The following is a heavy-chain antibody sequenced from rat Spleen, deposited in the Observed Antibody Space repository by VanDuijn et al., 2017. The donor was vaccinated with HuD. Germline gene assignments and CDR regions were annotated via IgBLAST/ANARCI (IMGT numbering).Heavy chain of an antibody. D-gene: IGHD1-11*01. J-gene: IGHJ4*01. CDR2: IWAGGGT. Sequence: QVQLKESGPGLVQPSQTLSLTCTVSGFSLISNSLHWVRQPPGKSLVWMGTIWAGGGTNYNSAVQSRLSISRDTSKSQVFLKMNSLQPEDTGTYYCARHDTEGVMDAWGQGASVTVSS. V-gene: IGHV2-72*01. CDR1: GFSLISNS. CDR3: ARHDTEGVMDA.